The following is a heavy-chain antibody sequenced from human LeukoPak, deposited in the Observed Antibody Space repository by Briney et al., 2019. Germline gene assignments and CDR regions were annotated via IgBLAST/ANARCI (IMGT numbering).Heavy chain of an antibody. J-gene: IGHJ4*02. CDR1: GGTFSSYA. CDR2: IIPILGIA. V-gene: IGHV1-69*04. CDR3: ARDSLGITMIVASFDY. Sequence: ASVKVSCKASGGTFSSYAISWVRQAPGQGLEWMGRIIPILGIANYAQKFQGRVTITADKSTSTAYMELSSVRSEDTAVYYCARDSLGITMIVASFDYWGQGTLVTVSS. D-gene: IGHD3-22*01.